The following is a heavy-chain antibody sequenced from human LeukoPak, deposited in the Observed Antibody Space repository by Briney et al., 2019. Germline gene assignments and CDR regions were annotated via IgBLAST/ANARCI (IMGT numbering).Heavy chain of an antibody. CDR1: GCTFRKYA. V-gene: IGHV1-69*13. D-gene: IGHD3-16*02. Sequence: ASVKDTLKSSGCTFRKYANHGVRQAPGQGLEWMGGIIPIFGTANYAQKFQGRVTITADESTSTAYMELSSLRSEDTAVYYCARVIEQNYSYYGMAVWGQGNTVTVSS. CDR2: IIPIFGTA. CDR3: ARVIEQNYSYYGMAV. J-gene: IGHJ6*02.